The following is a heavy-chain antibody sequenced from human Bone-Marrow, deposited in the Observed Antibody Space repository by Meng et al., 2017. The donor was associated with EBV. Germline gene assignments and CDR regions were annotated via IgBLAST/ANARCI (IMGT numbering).Heavy chain of an antibody. V-gene: IGHV1-69*01. Sequence: QVQLVPSGAEVKKPGAAVKVSFKTAGGTFSSDAISWVRQAPGQGLVWLGGLIPMSGAPYYAQNFQGRVTITADESTSTHYMELSNLRSEDTAMYYCASESGRGFTPDYWGQGTLVTVSS. CDR2: LIPMSGAP. CDR1: GGTFSSDA. D-gene: IGHD3-10*01. J-gene: IGHJ4*02. CDR3: ASESGRGFTPDY.